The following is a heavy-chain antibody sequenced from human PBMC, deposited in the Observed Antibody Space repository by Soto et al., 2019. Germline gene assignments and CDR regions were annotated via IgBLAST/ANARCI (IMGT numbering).Heavy chain of an antibody. V-gene: IGHV3-21*01. D-gene: IGHD6-6*01. CDR2: ISSSRSYI. J-gene: IGHJ4*02. CDR3: ARDVYSSSRYFDY. CDR1: GFTFSSYS. Sequence: EVQLVESGGGLVKPGGSLRLSCAASGFTFSSYSMNWVRHAPGKGLEWVSSISSSRSYIYYADSVKGRFTISRDNAKNSLYLQMNSLRAEDTAVYYCARDVYSSSRYFDYWGQGTLVTVSS.